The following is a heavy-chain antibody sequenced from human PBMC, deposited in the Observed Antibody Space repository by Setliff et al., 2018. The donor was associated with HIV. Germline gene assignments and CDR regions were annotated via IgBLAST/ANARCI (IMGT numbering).Heavy chain of an antibody. J-gene: IGHJ6*02. Sequence: ETLSLTCAVYGGSFSGYYWSWIRQPPGKGLEWVSSISSSSSYIYYADSVKGRFTISRDNAKNSLYLQMNSLRAEDTAVYYCATLPSRDMDVWGQGTTVTVSS. CDR2: ISSSSSYI. CDR1: GGSFSGYY. CDR3: ATLPSRDMDV. V-gene: IGHV3-21*01. D-gene: IGHD3-10*01.